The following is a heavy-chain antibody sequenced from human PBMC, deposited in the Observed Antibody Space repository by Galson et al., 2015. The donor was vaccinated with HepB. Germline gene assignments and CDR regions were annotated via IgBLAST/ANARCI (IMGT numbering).Heavy chain of an antibody. J-gene: IGHJ3*02. D-gene: IGHD2-2*01. Sequence: SLRLSCAASGFTFSSYSMNWVRQAPGKGLEWVSSISSSSSYIYYADSVKGRFTISRDNAKNSLYLQMNSLRAEDTAVYYCAVICSSTSCYGNGAFDIWGQGTMVTVSS. V-gene: IGHV3-21*01. CDR1: GFTFSSYS. CDR2: ISSSSSYI. CDR3: AVICSSTSCYGNGAFDI.